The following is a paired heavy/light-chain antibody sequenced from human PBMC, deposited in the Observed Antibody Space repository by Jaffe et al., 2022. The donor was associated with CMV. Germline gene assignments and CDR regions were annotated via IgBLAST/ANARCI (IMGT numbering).Heavy chain of an antibody. J-gene: IGHJ6*03. CDR1: GDSISSSGYF. V-gene: IGHV4-39*01. D-gene: IGHD6-19*01. Sequence: QLQLHESGPGLVKPSETLSLTCTVSGDSISSSGYFWGWIRQPPGKGLEWVGSISYSGAAYYNPSLRSRVTISVDTPKNQFSLKLSSVTVADTAVYYCARHLNHDASSLYYFSYYYMDVWGKGPTVTVSS. CDR3: ARHLNHDASSLYYFSYYYMDV. CDR2: ISYSGAA.
Light chain of an antibody. J-gene: IGLJ3*02. CDR2: DVS. CDR3: SSYTSSRTLV. CDR1: SSDVGGYKY. Sequence: QSALTQPASVSGSPGHSITISCTGTSSDVGGYKYVSWYQQLPGKAPKLVIYDVSHRPSGISSRFSGAKSGYTASLTISGLQAEDEADYYCSSYTSSRTLVFGGGTKLTVL. V-gene: IGLV2-14*03.